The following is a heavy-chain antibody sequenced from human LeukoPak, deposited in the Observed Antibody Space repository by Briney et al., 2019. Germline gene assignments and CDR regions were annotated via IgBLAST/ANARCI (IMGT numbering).Heavy chain of an antibody. J-gene: IGHJ4*02. CDR1: GFTFSSYG. Sequence: GGSLRLSCAASGFTFSSYGMHWVRQAPGKGLEWVAFIRYDGSNKYYADSVKGRFTISRDNSKNTLYLQMNSLRAEDTAVYYCAKGSALLDYYDSSGYSPRDYWGQGTLVTVSS. CDR3: AKGSALLDYYDSSGYSPRDY. CDR2: IRYDGSNK. D-gene: IGHD3-22*01. V-gene: IGHV3-30*02.